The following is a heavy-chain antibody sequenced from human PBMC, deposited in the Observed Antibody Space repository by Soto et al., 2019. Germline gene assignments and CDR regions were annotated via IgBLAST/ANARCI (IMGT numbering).Heavy chain of an antibody. Sequence: GGSLRLSCAASGFTFSSYSMNWVRQAPGKGLEWVSSISSSSSYIYYADSMKGRFTISRDNAKNSLYLQMNSLRAEDTAVYYCARNSGSDYYFDYWGQGTLVTVSS. D-gene: IGHD1-26*01. J-gene: IGHJ4*02. V-gene: IGHV3-21*01. CDR1: GFTFSSYS. CDR2: ISSSSSYI. CDR3: ARNSGSDYYFDY.